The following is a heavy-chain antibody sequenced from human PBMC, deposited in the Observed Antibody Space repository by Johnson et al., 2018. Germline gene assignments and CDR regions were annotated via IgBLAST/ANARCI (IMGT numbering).Heavy chain of an antibody. D-gene: IGHD3-3*01. CDR3: ARGQRGVGRYDSYGMDV. CDR2: ISFDESNK. V-gene: IGHV3-30*03. J-gene: IGHJ6*04. Sequence: VQLVESGGGVVQAGRSLSVSCAASGFNFSRNAMHWVRQAPGKGLAWVAVISFDESNKQYSDAVKGRFTISRDNSKDTLYLQMNSLRTEDTAVYYCARGQRGVGRYDSYGMDVGGEGTAVTVSA. CDR1: GFNFSRNA.